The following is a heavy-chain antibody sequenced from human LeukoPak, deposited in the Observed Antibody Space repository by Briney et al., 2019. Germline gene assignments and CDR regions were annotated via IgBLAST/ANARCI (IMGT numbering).Heavy chain of an antibody. J-gene: IGHJ4*02. CDR1: GGSISSYY. V-gene: IGHV4-59*10. CDR3: ARYCGGDCYSGFDY. D-gene: IGHD2-21*01. CDR2: IYTSGST. Sequence: KPSETLSLTRTVSGGSISSYYWRWIRQPAGEGLGGIGGIYTSGSTNYNPSLKSRVTMSVDTSKNQFSLKLSSVTAADTAVYYCARYCGGDCYSGFDYWGQGTLVTVSS.